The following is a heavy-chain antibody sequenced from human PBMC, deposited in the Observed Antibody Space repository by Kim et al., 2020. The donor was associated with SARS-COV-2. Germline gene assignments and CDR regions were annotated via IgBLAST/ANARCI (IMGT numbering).Heavy chain of an antibody. J-gene: IGHJ4*02. CDR1: GGSISSSSYY. CDR3: ARWGGNIVVVVAHPHPSEELIDY. D-gene: IGHD2-15*01. CDR2: IYYSGST. V-gene: IGHV4-39*01. Sequence: SETLSLTCTVSGGSISSSSYYWGWIRQPPGKGLEWIGSIYYSGSTYYNPSLKSRVTISVDTSKNQFSLKLSSVTAADTAVYYCARWGGNIVVVVAHPHPSEELIDYWGQGTLVTVSS.